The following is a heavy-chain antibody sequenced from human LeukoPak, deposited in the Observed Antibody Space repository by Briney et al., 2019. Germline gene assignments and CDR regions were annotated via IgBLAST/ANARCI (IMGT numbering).Heavy chain of an antibody. Sequence: PSETLSLTCTVSGVSIYTSTFYWGWIRQPPGKGLECIGSIYYNEDTFHNPSLKSRLTISVDTSTNQFSLRLSSVTAADTAVYYCARQLAAGNDGFDVWGQGAMVTVSS. D-gene: IGHD2-15*01. J-gene: IGHJ3*01. CDR1: GVSIYTSTFY. V-gene: IGHV4-39*01. CDR3: ARQLAAGNDGFDV. CDR2: IYYNEDT.